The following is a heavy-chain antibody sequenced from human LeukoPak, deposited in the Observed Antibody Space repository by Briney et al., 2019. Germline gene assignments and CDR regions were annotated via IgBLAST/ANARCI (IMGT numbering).Heavy chain of an antibody. Sequence: GGSLRLSCAASGFTFSSYAMSWVRQAPGKGLEWVSAISGSGGSTYYADSVKGRFTISRDNSKNMLYLQMNSLRAEDTAVYYCAKDGADYYDSSGYHSHVPLDYWGQGTLVTVSS. V-gene: IGHV3-23*01. D-gene: IGHD3-22*01. J-gene: IGHJ4*02. CDR3: AKDGADYYDSSGYHSHVPLDY. CDR1: GFTFSSYA. CDR2: ISGSGGST.